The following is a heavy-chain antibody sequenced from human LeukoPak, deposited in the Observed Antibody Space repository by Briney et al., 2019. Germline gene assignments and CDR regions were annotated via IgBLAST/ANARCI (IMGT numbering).Heavy chain of an antibody. CDR1: GFTFSSYA. Sequence: GGSLRLSCAASGFTFSSYAMHWVRQAPGKGLEWVAVISYDGSNKYYADSVKGRFTISRDNSKNTLYLQMNSLRAEDTAVYYCARDRGIAAAGHYFDHWGQGTLVTVSS. V-gene: IGHV3-30-3*01. CDR2: ISYDGSNK. D-gene: IGHD6-13*01. CDR3: ARDRGIAAAGHYFDH. J-gene: IGHJ4*02.